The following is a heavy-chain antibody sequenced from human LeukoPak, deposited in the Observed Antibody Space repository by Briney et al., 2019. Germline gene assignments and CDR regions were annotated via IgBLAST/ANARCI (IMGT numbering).Heavy chain of an antibody. CDR3: ARGMGFWSGYVVY. CDR2: INHSGST. J-gene: IGHJ4*02. CDR1: GGSFSGYY. V-gene: IGHV4-34*01. D-gene: IGHD3-3*01. Sequence: SETLSLTWAVYGGSFSGYYWSWTRQPPGKGLEWIGEINHSGSTNYNPSLKSRVTISVDTSKNQFSLKLSSVTAADTAVYYCARGMGFWSGYVVYWGQGTLVTVSS.